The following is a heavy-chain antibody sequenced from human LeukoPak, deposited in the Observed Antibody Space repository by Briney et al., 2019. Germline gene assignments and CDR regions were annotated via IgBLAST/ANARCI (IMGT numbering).Heavy chain of an antibody. CDR2: IRNSDGMT. J-gene: IGHJ4*02. Sequence: PGGSLRLSCDASGFSINTYTMYWVRQAPGQGLEWVSGIRNSDGMTYYADSVRGRFTISTDNSKNTLYLQMNSLRAEDTAVYYCAKSDYFDSWGQGTLVTVSS. CDR1: GFSINTYT. CDR3: AKSDYFDS. V-gene: IGHV3-23*01.